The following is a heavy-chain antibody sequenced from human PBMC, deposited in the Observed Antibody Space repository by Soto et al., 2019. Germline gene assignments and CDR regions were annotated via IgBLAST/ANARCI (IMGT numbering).Heavy chain of an antibody. CDR2: ISPASTYI. CDR3: AEDTGDIDVVRDNT. Sequence: PGGSLRLSCAASGLNFEKCSMNWVRQPPGKGPEWLASISPASTYIRYADSVKGRFTISRDNARNSLSLQMMSLRADDTAMYFCAEDTGDIDVVRDNTWGQGTLVTVSS. CDR1: GLNFEKCS. V-gene: IGHV3-21*04. J-gene: IGHJ4*02. D-gene: IGHD2-15*01.